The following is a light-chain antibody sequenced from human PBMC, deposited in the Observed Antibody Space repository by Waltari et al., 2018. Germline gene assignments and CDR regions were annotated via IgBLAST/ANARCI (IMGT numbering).Light chain of an antibody. CDR2: GNH. V-gene: IGLV1-40*01. CDR3: QSFDNMLSGGVV. J-gene: IGLJ2*01. Sequence: QSVLTQPPSVSGTPGQRVTISCSGSTSNIGAGHDVHWYQHLPGTAPKLLIYGNHNRPSGVPDRFSGSKSGTSASLAITGLQADDEADYFCQSFDNMLSGGVVCGGGTKLAVL. CDR1: TSNIGAGHD.